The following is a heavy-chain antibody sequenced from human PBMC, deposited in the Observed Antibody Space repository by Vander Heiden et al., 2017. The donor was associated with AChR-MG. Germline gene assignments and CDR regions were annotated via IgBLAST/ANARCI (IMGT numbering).Heavy chain of an antibody. J-gene: IGHJ4*02. V-gene: IGHV3-30*18. D-gene: IGHD2-15*01. Sequence: QVQLVDSGVGVVQPGSSLRLSCAASGFTFSSYGMHWVRQAPGKGLEWVAVISYDGSNKDYADSVKGRFTISRDNSKNTLYLQMNSLRAEDTAVYYCAKDRGMGLVAPLGALDYWGQGTLVTVSS. CDR1: GFTFSSYG. CDR3: AKDRGMGLVAPLGALDY. CDR2: ISYDGSNK.